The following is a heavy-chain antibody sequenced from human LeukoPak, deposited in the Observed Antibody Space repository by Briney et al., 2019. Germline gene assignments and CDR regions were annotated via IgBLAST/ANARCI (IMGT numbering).Heavy chain of an antibody. J-gene: IGHJ4*02. D-gene: IGHD3-16*01. CDR3: AKDPWGSLIYYFDY. CDR2: ISWNSGSI. Sequence: PGRSLRLSCAASGFTFDDYAMHWVRQAPGKGLEWVSGISWNSGSIGYADSVKGRFTISRDNAKNSLYLQMNSLRAEDTALYYCAKDPWGSLIYYFDYWGQGTLVTVSS. CDR1: GFTFDDYA. V-gene: IGHV3-9*01.